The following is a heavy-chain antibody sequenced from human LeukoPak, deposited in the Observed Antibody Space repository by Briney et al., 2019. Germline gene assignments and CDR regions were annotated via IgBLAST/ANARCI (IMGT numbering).Heavy chain of an antibody. CDR2: IYTSGST. D-gene: IGHD3-22*01. J-gene: IGHJ4*02. Sequence: SETLSLTCTVSGGSISSGSYYWSWIRQPAGKGLEWIGRIYTSGSTNYNPSLKSRVTISVDTSKNQFSLKLSSVTAADTAVYYCARFPSGYYRHFDYWGQGTLVTVSS. CDR3: ARFPSGYYRHFDY. V-gene: IGHV4-61*02. CDR1: GGSISSGSYY.